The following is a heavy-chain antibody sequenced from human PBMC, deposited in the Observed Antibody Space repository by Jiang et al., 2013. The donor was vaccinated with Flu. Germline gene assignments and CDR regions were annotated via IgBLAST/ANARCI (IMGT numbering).Heavy chain of an antibody. CDR1: GYTFTSYG. J-gene: IGHJ5*02. Sequence: GAEVKKPGASVKVSCKASGYTFTSYGISWVRQAPGQGLEWMGWISAYNGNTNYAQKLQGRVTMTTDTSTSTAYMELRSLRSDDTAVYYCARDRKSRYSSGWPVGWFDPWGQGTLVTVSS. D-gene: IGHD6-19*01. CDR2: ISAYNGNT. CDR3: ARDRKSRYSSGWPVGWFDP. V-gene: IGHV1-18*01.